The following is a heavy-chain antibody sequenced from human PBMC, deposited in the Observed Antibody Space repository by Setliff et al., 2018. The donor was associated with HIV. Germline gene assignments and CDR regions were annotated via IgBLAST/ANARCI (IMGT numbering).Heavy chain of an antibody. CDR1: GYTFTGYY. D-gene: IGHD5-12*01. J-gene: IGHJ4*02. Sequence: GASVKVSCKASGYTFTGYYMHWVRQAPGQGLEWMGWINPNSGGTNYAQKFQGRVTMTRDMSIKTAYMEIKKLTSDDTAVYYCARDNRTGYSGGWPLDYWGQGTVVTVSS. CDR2: INPNSGGT. V-gene: IGHV1-2*02. CDR3: ARDNRTGYSGGWPLDY.